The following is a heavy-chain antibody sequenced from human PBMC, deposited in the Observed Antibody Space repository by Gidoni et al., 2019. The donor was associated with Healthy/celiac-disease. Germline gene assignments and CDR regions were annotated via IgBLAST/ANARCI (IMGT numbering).Heavy chain of an antibody. V-gene: IGHV3-33*01. Sequence: QVQLVESGGGVVQPGRSLRLSCAASGFTFSSYGMHWVRQAPGKGLEWVAVRWYDGSNKYYADSVKGRFTISRDNSKNTLYLQMNSLRAEDTAVYYCARDLSEDYWGQGTLVTVSS. CDR1: GFTFSSYG. J-gene: IGHJ4*02. CDR2: RWYDGSNK. CDR3: ARDLSEDY.